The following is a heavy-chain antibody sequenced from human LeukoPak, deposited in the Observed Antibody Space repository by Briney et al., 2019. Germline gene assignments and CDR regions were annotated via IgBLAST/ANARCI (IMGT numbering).Heavy chain of an antibody. CDR1: GYTFTSYG. CDR3: AREGTIKDYYYYMDV. D-gene: IGHD5-12*01. Sequence: GASVKVSCKASGYTFTSYGISWVRQAPGQGLEWMGWISAYNGNTNYAQKLQGRVTMTTDTSTSTAYMELRSLRSDDTAVYYCAREGTIKDYYYYMDVWGKGTTVTVSS. CDR2: ISAYNGNT. J-gene: IGHJ6*03. V-gene: IGHV1-18*01.